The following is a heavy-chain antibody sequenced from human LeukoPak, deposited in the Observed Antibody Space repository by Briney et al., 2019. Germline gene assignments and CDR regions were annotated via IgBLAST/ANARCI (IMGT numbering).Heavy chain of an antibody. CDR2: INWNGGST. J-gene: IGHJ3*02. CDR1: GFTFDDYG. V-gene: IGHV3-20*04. Sequence: GGSLRLSCAASGFTFDDYGMSWVRQAPGKGLEWVSGINWNGGSTYYADSVKGRFTISRDNAKNSLYLQVSSLRAEDTAWYYCARGQNYYGSGSQTFDIWGQGTMVTVSS. D-gene: IGHD3-10*01. CDR3: ARGQNYYGSGSQTFDI.